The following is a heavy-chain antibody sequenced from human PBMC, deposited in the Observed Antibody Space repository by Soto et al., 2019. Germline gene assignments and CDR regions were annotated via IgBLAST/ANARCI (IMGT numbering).Heavy chain of an antibody. CDR3: AKVRIFGDGYYYYGMDV. J-gene: IGHJ6*02. Sequence: QVQLVESGGGVVQPGRSLRLSCAASGFTFSSYGMHWVRQAPGKGLEWVAVISYDGSNKYYADSVKGRFTISRDNSKNTLYLQMNGLRAEDTAVYYCAKVRIFGDGYYYYGMDVWCQGTTVTVSS. CDR1: GFTFSSYG. D-gene: IGHD2-15*01. V-gene: IGHV3-30*18. CDR2: ISYDGSNK.